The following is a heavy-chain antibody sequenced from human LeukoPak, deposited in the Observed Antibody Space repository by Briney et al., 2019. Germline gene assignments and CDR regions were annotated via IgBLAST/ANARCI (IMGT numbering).Heavy chain of an antibody. J-gene: IGHJ6*02. V-gene: IGHV4-59*08. CDR1: GGSISSYY. D-gene: IGHD4-4*01. Sequence: SETLSLTCTVSGGSISSYYWSWIRQPPGNGLEWIGYIYYSGSTNYNPSLKSRVTISVDTSKNQFSLKLSSVTAADTAVYYCARRSVNTRYGMDVWGQGTTVTVSS. CDR3: ARRSVNTRYGMDV. CDR2: IYYSGST.